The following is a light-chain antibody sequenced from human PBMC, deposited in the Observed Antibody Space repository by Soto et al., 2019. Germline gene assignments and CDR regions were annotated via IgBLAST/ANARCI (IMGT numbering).Light chain of an antibody. Sequence: QSALTQPASVSGSPGQSIAISCTGTSSDVGGYNYVSWYQQHPGKAPKLIIYGVTNRPSGVSDRFSGSKSGNTASLTISGLQAEDETDYYCCSYTSSGTYVFGTGTNVTV. CDR3: CSYTSSGTYV. CDR1: SSDVGGYNY. V-gene: IGLV2-14*03. J-gene: IGLJ1*01. CDR2: GVT.